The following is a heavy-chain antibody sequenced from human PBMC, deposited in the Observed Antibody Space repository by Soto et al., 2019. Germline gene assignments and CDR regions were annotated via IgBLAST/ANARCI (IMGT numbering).Heavy chain of an antibody. D-gene: IGHD3-22*01. V-gene: IGHV3-48*03. CDR2: ISSSGGTT. CDR3: ARWEVVTGLDY. CDR1: GCTFSTSE. J-gene: IGHJ4*02. Sequence: VESGGDVEQPGGSLRLSCAASGCTFSTSEMSWVRQAPGKGLEWISHISSSGGTTYYADSVKGRFTISRDNANHSLFLQMNSLRVAYTAVYYCARWEVVTGLDYWGQGTLVTVSS.